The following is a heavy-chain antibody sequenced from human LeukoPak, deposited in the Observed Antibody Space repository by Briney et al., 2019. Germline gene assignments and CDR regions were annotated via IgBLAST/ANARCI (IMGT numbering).Heavy chain of an antibody. V-gene: IGHV4-59*01. Sequence: PSETLSLTCTVSGGSISSYYWSWIRQPPGKGLEWMGYIYYSGSTNYNPSLKSRVTISVDTSKNQFSLKLSSATAADTAVFYCARTDSSGYFFFDYCGQGTLVTVSS. J-gene: IGHJ4*02. CDR2: IYYSGST. D-gene: IGHD3-22*01. CDR3: ARTDSSGYFFFDY. CDR1: GGSISSYY.